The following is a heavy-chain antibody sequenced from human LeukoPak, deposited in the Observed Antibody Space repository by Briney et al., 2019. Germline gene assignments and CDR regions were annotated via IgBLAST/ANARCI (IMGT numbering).Heavy chain of an antibody. Sequence: GGSLRLSCAASGFTFDDYALHWVRQTPGKGLEWVSGITWNSRSIAYADSVKGRFTISRDNAKKSLYLQMDSLRAEDAAVYYCARDWGAYYHFFDYWGQGTLVTVSS. J-gene: IGHJ4*02. CDR3: ARDWGAYYHFFDY. CDR2: ITWNSRSI. V-gene: IGHV3-9*01. D-gene: IGHD3-22*01. CDR1: GFTFDDYA.